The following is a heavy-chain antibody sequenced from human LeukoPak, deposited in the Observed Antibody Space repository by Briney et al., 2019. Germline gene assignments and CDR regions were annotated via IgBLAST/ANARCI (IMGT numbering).Heavy chain of an antibody. D-gene: IGHD1-26*01. V-gene: IGHV1-2*02. CDR1: GYSFTGYY. J-gene: IGHJ1*01. CDR3: ARGGSYSEYSQH. Sequence: GASVEVSCKASGYSFTGYYMHWVRQAPGQGLEWMGWINPNSGGTDYAQMLQGRVTMTRDTSITTAYMELSSLRSDDTAVYYCARGGSYSEYSQHWGQGTLVTVSS. CDR2: INPNSGGT.